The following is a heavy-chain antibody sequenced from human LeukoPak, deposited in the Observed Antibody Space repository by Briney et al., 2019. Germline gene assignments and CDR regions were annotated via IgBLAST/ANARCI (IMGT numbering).Heavy chain of an antibody. CDR3: ARVSYYGSGGFQKNPANDY. Sequence: ASVKVSCKASGYTFTGYYMHWVRQAPGQGLEWMGWINPNSGGTNYAQKFQGRVTMTRDTSISTAYMELSRLRSDDTAVYYCARVSYYGSGGFQKNPANDYWGQGTLVTVSS. D-gene: IGHD3-10*01. CDR1: GYTFTGYY. V-gene: IGHV1-2*02. CDR2: INPNSGGT. J-gene: IGHJ4*02.